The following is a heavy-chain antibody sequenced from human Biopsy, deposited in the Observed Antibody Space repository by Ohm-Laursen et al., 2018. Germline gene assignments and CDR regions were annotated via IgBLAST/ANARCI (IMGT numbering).Heavy chain of an antibody. D-gene: IGHD3-3*01. CDR3: ARLGNFWNAEDGLDL. V-gene: IGHV4-59*08. CDR1: DDSIRNFY. J-gene: IGHJ3*01. CDR2: ASYSGYT. Sequence: GTLSLTCAVSDDSIRNFYWTWIRQPPGQGLEWIGHASYSGYTNYNPSIKSRVTISVDTSKNHFSLNLRSVTAADTAVYSCARLGNFWNAEDGLDLWGLGTMVTVSS.